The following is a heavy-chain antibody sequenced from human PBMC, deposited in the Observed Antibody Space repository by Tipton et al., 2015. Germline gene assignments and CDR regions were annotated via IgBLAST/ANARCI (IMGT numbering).Heavy chain of an antibody. Sequence: QLVQSGAEVKKAGESLKISCQGSGYRFSNYWIGWVRQMPGRGMEWMGIIYPADSDTRYSPSFQGQVTISVDQSIGTTYLPWISLRISVSAVYYCASGNTEVRGGWFDPWGQGTLVSVSS. V-gene: IGHV5-51*03. J-gene: IGHJ5*02. CDR3: ASGNTEVRGGWFDP. D-gene: IGHD3-16*01. CDR1: GYRFSNYW. CDR2: IYPADSDT.